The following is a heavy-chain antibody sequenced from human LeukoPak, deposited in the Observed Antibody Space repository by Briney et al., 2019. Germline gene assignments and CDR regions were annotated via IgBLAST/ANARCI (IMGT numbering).Heavy chain of an antibody. D-gene: IGHD3-10*01. J-gene: IGHJ4*02. CDR3: TRSNYYGSGSYPNFLDY. V-gene: IGHV4-39*01. CDR2: IYYSGST. Sequence: SETLSLTCAVSGGSISSSNRWSWVRQPPGQGLEWIGSIYYSGSTYYNPSLKSRVTISVDTSKNQFTLKLSSVTAAETAVYYCTRSNYYGSGSYPNFLDYWGQGTLVTVSS. CDR1: GGSISSSNR.